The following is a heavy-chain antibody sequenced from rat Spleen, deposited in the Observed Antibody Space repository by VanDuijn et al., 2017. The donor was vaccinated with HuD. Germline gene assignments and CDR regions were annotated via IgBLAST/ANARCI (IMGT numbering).Heavy chain of an antibody. CDR3: VRERLGVEG. Sequence: EVKLVESGGGLVQPGRSLKLSCAASGFNFKDYWMGWVRQAPGKGLEWIGEINKDSRKIIYSPSLKEKFTISRDIAQNTLYLQMSKLGSEDTAMYYCVRERLGVEGWGQGVMVTVSS. J-gene: IGHJ2*01. CDR1: GFNFKDYW. CDR2: INKDSRKI. V-gene: IGHV4-2*01. D-gene: IGHD4-3*01.